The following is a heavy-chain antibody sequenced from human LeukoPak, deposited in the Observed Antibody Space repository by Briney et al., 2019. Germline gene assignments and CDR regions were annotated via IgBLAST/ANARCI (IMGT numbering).Heavy chain of an antibody. V-gene: IGHV3-30*18. J-gene: IGHJ4*02. Sequence: GGPLGSSVAASGFSFFSYGMHWVRQVPGKGLEWVGVISDDGRRKDYADSVKGRFTISRDNSKDTLYLQMNSLRAEDAAVYYCAKRPSDYGDYVSYFDYWGQGTLVTVSS. CDR1: GFSFFSYG. CDR3: AKRPSDYGDYVSYFDY. CDR2: ISDDGRRK. D-gene: IGHD4-17*01.